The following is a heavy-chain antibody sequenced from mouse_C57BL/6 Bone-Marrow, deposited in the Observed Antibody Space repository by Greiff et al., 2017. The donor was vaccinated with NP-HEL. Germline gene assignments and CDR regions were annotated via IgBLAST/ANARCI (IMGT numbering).Heavy chain of an antibody. CDR2: ISSGGSYT. Sequence: EVKLVESGGDLVKPGGSLKLSCAASGFTFSSYGMSWVRQTPDKRLEWVATISSGGSYTYYPDSVKGRFTISRDKAKHTLYLQMSSLKSEDTAMYYCAGSNYWYFDVWGTGTTVTVSS. V-gene: IGHV5-6*02. J-gene: IGHJ1*03. CDR3: AGSNYWYFDV. CDR1: GFTFSSYG. D-gene: IGHD2-5*01.